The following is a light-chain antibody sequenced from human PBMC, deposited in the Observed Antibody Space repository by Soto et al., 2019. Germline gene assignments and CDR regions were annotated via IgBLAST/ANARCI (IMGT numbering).Light chain of an antibody. CDR3: SSYSGSNNVV. CDR1: SSDVGGYNY. V-gene: IGLV2-8*01. CDR2: DVS. J-gene: IGLJ2*01. Sequence: QSALTQPPSASGSPGQSVTISCTGTSSDVGGYNYVSWYQQHPGKAPKLMIYDVSKWPSGVPGRFPGSKSGNTASLTVSGLQAEDEADYYCSSYSGSNNVVFGGGPKLDVL.